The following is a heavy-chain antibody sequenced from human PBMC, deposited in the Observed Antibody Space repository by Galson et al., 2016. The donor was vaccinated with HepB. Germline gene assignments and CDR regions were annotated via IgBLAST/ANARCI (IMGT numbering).Heavy chain of an antibody. CDR1: GGSVRSGGYY. J-gene: IGHJ5*02. V-gene: IGHV4-31*03. D-gene: IGHD4-17*01. CDR2: IYNRGST. Sequence: TLSLTCTVSGGSVRSGGYYWTWIRQHPGKGLEWMGCIYNRGSTYYHPSLRSRITISVDLSKNQFSLNLRSVTAADTAVYYCARELDDYGDFSGWFDRWGQGTLVTVSS. CDR3: ARELDDYGDFSGWFDR.